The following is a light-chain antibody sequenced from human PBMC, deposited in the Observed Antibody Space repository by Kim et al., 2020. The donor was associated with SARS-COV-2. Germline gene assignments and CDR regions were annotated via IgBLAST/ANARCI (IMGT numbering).Light chain of an antibody. V-gene: IGKV1-39*01. CDR2: AAS. J-gene: IGKJ4*01. CDR3: QQSYTTPLT. CDR1: QRIYTY. Sequence: DIQLTQSSSSLSASVGDTVTITCRASQRIYTYLNWYQQKPGKAPKLLISAASTLQSGVPSRFSGSGFGTDFTLTISSLQPEDFATYYCQQSYTTPLTFGGGTKLEI.